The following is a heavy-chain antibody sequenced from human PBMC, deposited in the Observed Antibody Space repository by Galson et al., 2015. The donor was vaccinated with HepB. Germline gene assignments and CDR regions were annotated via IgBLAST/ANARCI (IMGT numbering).Heavy chain of an antibody. CDR1: GLTFSTYG. CDR3: ARLLTTPRRRYAAFDI. J-gene: IGHJ3*02. V-gene: IGHV3-21*06. D-gene: IGHD3-9*01. CDR2: ISGSSSYI. Sequence: SLRLSCAASGLTFSTYGLNWVRQAPGKGLEWVSSISGSSSYIYYTDSVKGRFTISRDNAKNSLYLQMNSLRAEDTAVYYCARLLTTPRRRYAAFDIWGQGTMATVSS.